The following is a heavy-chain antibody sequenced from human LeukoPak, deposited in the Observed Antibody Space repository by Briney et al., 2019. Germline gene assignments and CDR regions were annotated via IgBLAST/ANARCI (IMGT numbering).Heavy chain of an antibody. D-gene: IGHD3-22*01. V-gene: IGHV3-74*01. Sequence: GGSLRLSCAASGFTFSSYWMHWVRQAPGKGLVWVSRINTDGSSTSYADSVKGRFTISRDNAKNTLYLQMNSLRAEDTAVHYCARGGGYYYYDSAIDYWGQGTLVTVSS. CDR2: INTDGSST. CDR1: GFTFSSYW. J-gene: IGHJ4*02. CDR3: ARGGGYYYYDSAIDY.